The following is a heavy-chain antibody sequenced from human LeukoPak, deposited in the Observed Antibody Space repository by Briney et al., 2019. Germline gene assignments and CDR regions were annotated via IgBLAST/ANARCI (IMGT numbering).Heavy chain of an antibody. CDR1: GFTVSSNY. V-gene: IGHV3-53*01. CDR3: ARGYSGSYYFDY. Sequence: GGSLRLSCAASGFTVSSNYMSWVRQAPGKGLEWVSVIYSGGSTYYADSVKGRFTISRDNSKNTLYLQMNGLRAEDTAVYYCARGYSGSYYFDYWGQGTLVTVSS. CDR2: IYSGGST. J-gene: IGHJ4*02. D-gene: IGHD1-26*01.